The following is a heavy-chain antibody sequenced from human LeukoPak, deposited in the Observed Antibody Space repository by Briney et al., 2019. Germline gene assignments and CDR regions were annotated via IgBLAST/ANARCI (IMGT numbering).Heavy chain of an antibody. CDR1: GFTFSNAW. Sequence: GGSLRLSCAASGFTFSNAWMSWVRQPPGKGLEWVGRIKSKTDGGTTDYAAPVKGRFTISRDDSKNTLYLQMNSLKTEDTAVYYCTTESGCSGGSCYSYYYYYMDVWGKGTTVTVSS. D-gene: IGHD2-15*01. CDR2: IKSKTDGGTT. CDR3: TTESGCSGGSCYSYYYYYMDV. J-gene: IGHJ6*03. V-gene: IGHV3-15*01.